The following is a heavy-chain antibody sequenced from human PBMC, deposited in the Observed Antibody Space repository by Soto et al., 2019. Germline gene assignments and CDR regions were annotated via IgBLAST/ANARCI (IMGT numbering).Heavy chain of an antibody. CDR2: IYYSGST. J-gene: IGHJ4*02. V-gene: IGHV4-39*01. CDR3: ARSDYGGNPNFDY. Sequence: QLQLQESGPGLVKPSETLSLTCTVSGGSISSSSYYWGWIRQPPGKGLEWIGSIYYSGSTYYNPSLKSRVTISVDTSKNQFSLKLSSVTAADTAVYYCARSDYGGNPNFDYWGQGTLVTVSS. CDR1: GGSISSSSYY. D-gene: IGHD4-17*01.